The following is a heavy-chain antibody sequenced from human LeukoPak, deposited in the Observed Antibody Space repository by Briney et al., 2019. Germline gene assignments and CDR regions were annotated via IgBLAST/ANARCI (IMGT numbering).Heavy chain of an antibody. CDR1: GFTVSSND. CDR3: ARNKAARTYYYYYYYMDV. V-gene: IGHV3-53*01. D-gene: IGHD6-6*01. CDR2: INSGDST. J-gene: IGHJ6*03. Sequence: GGSLRLSCAASGFTVSSNDMSWVRQAPGKGLEWVSAINSGDSTNYSDAVKGRFTISRDNSKNTLYLQMNSLRVEDTAVYYCARNKAARTYYYYYYYMDVWGKGTTVTVSS.